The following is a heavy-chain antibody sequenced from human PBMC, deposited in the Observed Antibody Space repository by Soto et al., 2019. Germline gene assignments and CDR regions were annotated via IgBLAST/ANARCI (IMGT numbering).Heavy chain of an antibody. Sequence: GASVKVSCKASGYTFLSYGISWVRQAPGQGLEWMGWISAYSGNTDYAQSLKDRVTLTTDTSTSTAYMELRSLTSDDTAVYYCARNPSGSSFDSWGQGTLVTVSS. D-gene: IGHD1-26*01. CDR2: ISAYSGNT. V-gene: IGHV1-18*01. CDR3: ARNPSGSSFDS. CDR1: GYTFLSYG. J-gene: IGHJ4*02.